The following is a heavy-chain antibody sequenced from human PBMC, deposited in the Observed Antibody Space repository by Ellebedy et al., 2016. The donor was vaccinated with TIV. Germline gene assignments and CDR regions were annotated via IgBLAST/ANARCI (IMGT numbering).Heavy chain of an antibody. V-gene: IGHV3-7*03. CDR2: IKYDGSEH. J-gene: IGHJ4*02. D-gene: IGHD2-8*01. CDR1: GFTFGSYW. CDR3: ARPGKPYAIDY. Sequence: GESLKISCVASGFTFGSYWMSWVRQAPGKGLEWVANIKYDGSEHCYVDSVKGRFTISRDNAKNSLYLQMSSLRAEDTAVYYCARPGKPYAIDYWGQGILVTVSS.